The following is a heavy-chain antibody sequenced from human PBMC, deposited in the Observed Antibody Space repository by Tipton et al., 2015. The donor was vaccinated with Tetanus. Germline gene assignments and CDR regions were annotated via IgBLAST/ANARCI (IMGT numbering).Heavy chain of an antibody. CDR1: GGSISSGDYY. CDR2: IYYSGST. CDR3: ARGPHYDFWSGANWFDP. D-gene: IGHD3-3*01. J-gene: IGHJ5*02. V-gene: IGHV4-30-4*01. Sequence: LRLSCTVSGGSISSGDYYWSWIRQPPGKGLEWIGYIYYSGSTYYNPSLKSRVTISVDTSKNQFSLKLSSVTAADTAVYYCARGPHYDFWSGANWFDPWGQGTLVTVSS.